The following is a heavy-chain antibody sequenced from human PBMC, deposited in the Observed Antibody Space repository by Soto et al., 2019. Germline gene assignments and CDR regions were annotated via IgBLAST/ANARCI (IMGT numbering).Heavy chain of an antibody. V-gene: IGHV3-23*01. CDR2: ITGTGVSI. CDR3: AKDSIPYSSSYDLDH. D-gene: IGHD6-6*01. Sequence: EVQLLESGGGLGQPGGSLRLSCVASGFSFSGFAMSWVRQAPGKGLVWVSSITGTGVSIYYADSVRGRFTISRDNSKNTLYLQMSSLRAEDTARYYCAKDSIPYSSSYDLDHWGRGALVTVSS. J-gene: IGHJ4*02. CDR1: GFSFSGFA.